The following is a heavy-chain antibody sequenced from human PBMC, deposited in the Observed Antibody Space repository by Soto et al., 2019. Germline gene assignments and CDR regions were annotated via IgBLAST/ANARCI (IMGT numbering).Heavy chain of an antibody. CDR3: AKISIVVVPAAMKGPGY. Sequence: GGSLRLSCAASGFTFSSYAMSWVRQAPGKGLEWVSAISGSGGSTYYADSVKGRFTISRDNSKNTLYLQMNSLRAEDTAVYYCAKISIVVVPAAMKGPGYWGQGTLVTVSS. V-gene: IGHV3-23*01. D-gene: IGHD2-2*01. CDR2: ISGSGGST. CDR1: GFTFSSYA. J-gene: IGHJ4*02.